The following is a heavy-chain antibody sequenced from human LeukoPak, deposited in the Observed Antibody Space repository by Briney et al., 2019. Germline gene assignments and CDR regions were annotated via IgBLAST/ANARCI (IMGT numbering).Heavy chain of an antibody. CDR2: TSSSDAGT. CDR1: GFALSSYA. Sequence: LAGGSLRLSCAASGFALSSYAMSWVRQAPGKGLEWVSATSSSDAGTYHAESVRGRFTISRDNSKNTLYLQMNSLRAEDTAVYYCARVTRSPFGWFDPWGQGTLVTVSS. V-gene: IGHV3-23*01. D-gene: IGHD4-17*01. CDR3: ARVTRSPFGWFDP. J-gene: IGHJ5*02.